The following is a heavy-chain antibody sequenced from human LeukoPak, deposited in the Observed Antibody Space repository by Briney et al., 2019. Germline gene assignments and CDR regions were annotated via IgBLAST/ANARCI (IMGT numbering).Heavy chain of an antibody. CDR3: ARLPYSGSFLAPFDY. V-gene: IGHV5-51*01. Sequence: GESLKISCEASGYSFTNYWIGWVRQMPGKGLEWMGIIYPGDSDTRYSPSFQGQVTISADRYISTAYLQWSSLKASDTAMYYCARLPYSGSFLAPFDYWGLGTLVTVSS. D-gene: IGHD1-26*01. J-gene: IGHJ4*02. CDR2: IYPGDSDT. CDR1: GYSFTNYW.